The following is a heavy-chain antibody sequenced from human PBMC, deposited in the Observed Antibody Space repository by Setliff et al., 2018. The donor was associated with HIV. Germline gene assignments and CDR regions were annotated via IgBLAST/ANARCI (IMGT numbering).Heavy chain of an antibody. Sequence: KTSETLSLTCTVSGGSINNGVSYWSWIRQSAEKGLEWIGHVSSSGSTTYNPSLKSRVTISVDTSKNQFSLKLNSVTAADTAVYYCARRRSMPNNAFDIWGQGTMVTVSS. CDR3: ARRRSMPNNAFDI. V-gene: IGHV4-61*09. CDR2: VSSSGST. D-gene: IGHD2-2*01. J-gene: IGHJ3*02. CDR1: GGSINNGVSY.